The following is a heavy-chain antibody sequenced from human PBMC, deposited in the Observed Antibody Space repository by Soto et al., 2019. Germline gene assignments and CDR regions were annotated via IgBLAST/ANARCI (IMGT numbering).Heavy chain of an antibody. V-gene: IGHV3-30*18. CDR3: ANLPNCGGDCYFDY. CDR2: VSFDGTNK. CDR1: GFTFNSFG. D-gene: IGHD2-21*02. Sequence: QVQLVESGGGVVQPGRSLRLSCAASGFTFNSFGMHWVRQAPGKGLEWVARVSFDGTNKYYADSVKGRFTISRDNSKNTLYLQMNTLRAEDTAVYYCANLPNCGGDCYFDYWGQGTLVTVSS. J-gene: IGHJ4*02.